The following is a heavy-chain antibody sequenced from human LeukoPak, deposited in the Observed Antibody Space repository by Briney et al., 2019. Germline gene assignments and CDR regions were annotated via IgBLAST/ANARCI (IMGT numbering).Heavy chain of an antibody. V-gene: IGHV1-69*04. Sequence: SVTVSCKASGGTFSSYAISWVRQAPGQGREGMGRVILILGIANYAQKFHGTVTITADKSTSTAYMELSSLRSEDTAVYYCASQLRYFDWLLSYYGMDVWGQGTTVTVSS. D-gene: IGHD3-9*01. J-gene: IGHJ6*02. CDR1: GGTFSSYA. CDR2: VILILGIA. CDR3: ASQLRYFDWLLSYYGMDV.